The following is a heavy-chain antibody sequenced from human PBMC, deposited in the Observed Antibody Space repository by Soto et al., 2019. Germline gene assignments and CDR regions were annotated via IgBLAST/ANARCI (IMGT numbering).Heavy chain of an antibody. D-gene: IGHD4-17*01. J-gene: IGHJ4*02. CDR1: GGSISSYY. Sequence: SETLSLTCTVSGGSISSYYWSWIRQPPGKGLEWIGYIYYSGSTNYNPSLKSRVTISVDTSKNQFSLKLSSVTAADTAVYYCARSTVRAYLAYYFDYWGQVTLVTVSS. CDR2: IYYSGST. V-gene: IGHV4-59*01. CDR3: ARSTVRAYLAYYFDY.